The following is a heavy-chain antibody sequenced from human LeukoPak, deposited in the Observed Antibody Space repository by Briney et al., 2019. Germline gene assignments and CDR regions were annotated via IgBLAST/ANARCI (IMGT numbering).Heavy chain of an antibody. CDR3: ARDGALSVGAFDI. D-gene: IGHD1-26*01. CDR2: IKEDGSLR. V-gene: IGHV3-7*04. Sequence: PGGSLRLSCAASAFTFSRSAMSWVRQAPGKGLQWVANIKEDGSLRDYVDSVKGRFTISRDNAKNSLYLQMNSLRHEDTAVYYCARDGALSVGAFDIWGQGTMVTVPS. CDR1: AFTFSRSA. J-gene: IGHJ3*02.